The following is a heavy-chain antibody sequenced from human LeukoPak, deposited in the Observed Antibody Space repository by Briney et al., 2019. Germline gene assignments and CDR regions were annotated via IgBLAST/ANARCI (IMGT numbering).Heavy chain of an antibody. J-gene: IGHJ4*02. V-gene: IGHV4-30-2*01. CDR3: ARGPPYYYGSGSYIPSSFDY. Sequence: SETLSLTCAVSGGSISSGGYSWSWIRQPPGKGLEWIGYIYHSGSTYYNPSLKCRVTISVDRSKNQFSLKLSSVTAADTAVYYCARGPPYYYGSGSYIPSSFDYWGQGTLVTVSS. CDR2: IYHSGST. CDR1: GGSISSGGYS. D-gene: IGHD3-10*01.